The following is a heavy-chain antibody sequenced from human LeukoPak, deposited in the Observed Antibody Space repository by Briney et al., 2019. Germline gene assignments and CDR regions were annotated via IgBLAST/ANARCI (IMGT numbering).Heavy chain of an antibody. CDR1: GFTFSSYW. CDR2: INSDGSST. D-gene: IGHD3-9*01. V-gene: IGHV3-74*01. J-gene: IGHJ6*02. Sequence: PGGSLRPSCAASGFTFSSYWMHWVRQAPGKGLVWVSRINSDGSSTSYADSVKGRFTISRDNAKNTLYLQMNSLRAEDTAVYYCAREGTVLRYFDWLSPPYYYGMDVWGQGTTVTVSS. CDR3: AREGTVLRYFDWLSPPYYYGMDV.